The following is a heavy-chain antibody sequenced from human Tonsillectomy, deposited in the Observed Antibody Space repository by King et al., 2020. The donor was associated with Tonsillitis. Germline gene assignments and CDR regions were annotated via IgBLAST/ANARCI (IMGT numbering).Heavy chain of an antibody. CDR1: GDSLSSRYW. CDR2: IHDDGAT. J-gene: IGHJ5*02. CDR3: AGEKDYSDPTFFDP. V-gene: IGHV4-4*02. Sequence: QLQESGPGLVKPSGTLSLTCTVSGDSLSSRYWWSWVRQAPGKGLEWIGQIHDDGATKYNPSLRSRVTVSVGKPKNQFSLNLKSVTAEDTAIYYCAGEKDYSDPTFFDPWGQGILVTVSS. D-gene: IGHD4-11*01.